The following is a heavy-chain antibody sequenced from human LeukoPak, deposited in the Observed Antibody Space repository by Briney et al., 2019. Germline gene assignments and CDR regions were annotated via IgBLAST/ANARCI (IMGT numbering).Heavy chain of an antibody. CDR3: ARAYDFWSGYPGAFDI. CDR1: GGSISSSSYY. Sequence: SETLSLTCTVSGGSISSSSYYWGWIRQPPGKGLEWIGSIYYSGSTYYNPSLKSRVTISVDTSKNQFSLKLSSVTAADTAVYYCARAYDFWSGYPGAFDIWGQGTMVTVSS. J-gene: IGHJ3*02. D-gene: IGHD3-3*01. CDR2: IYYSGST. V-gene: IGHV4-39*01.